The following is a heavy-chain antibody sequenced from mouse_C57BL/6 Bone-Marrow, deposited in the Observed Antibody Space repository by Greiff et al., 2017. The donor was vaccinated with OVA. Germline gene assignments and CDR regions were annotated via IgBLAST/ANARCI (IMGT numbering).Heavy chain of an antibody. Sequence: VQLQQSGAELARPGASVKLSCKASGYTFTSYGISWVKQRTGQGLEWIGEIYPRSGNTYYNEKFKGKATLTADKSSSTAYMELRSLTSEDSAVYFCARGDYDYPYYAMDYWGQGTSVTVSS. CDR1: GYTFTSYG. V-gene: IGHV1-81*01. CDR3: ARGDYDYPYYAMDY. J-gene: IGHJ4*01. CDR2: IYPRSGNT. D-gene: IGHD2-4*01.